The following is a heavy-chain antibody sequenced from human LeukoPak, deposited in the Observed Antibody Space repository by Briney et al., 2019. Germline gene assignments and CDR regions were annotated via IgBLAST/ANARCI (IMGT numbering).Heavy chain of an antibody. CDR3: AKGLGSGSYGPDYKGMDV. J-gene: IGHJ6*02. Sequence: QTGGSPRLSCAASGFTFSSYTMSWVRQAPGKGLEWVFSISGSGGSTYSADSVKGRFTISRDNSKNTLYVQMNSLRAEDTAVYFCAKGLGSGSYGPDYKGMDVWGQGTTVTVSS. V-gene: IGHV3-23*01. CDR1: GFTFSSYT. CDR2: ISGSGGST. D-gene: IGHD3-10*01.